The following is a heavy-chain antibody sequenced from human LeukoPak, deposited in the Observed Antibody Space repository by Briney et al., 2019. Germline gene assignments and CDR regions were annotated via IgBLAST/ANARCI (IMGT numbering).Heavy chain of an antibody. CDR2: IRYDGSNK. Sequence: GGSLRLSCAASGFTFSSYGMHWVRQAPGKGLEWVAFIRYDGSNKYYADSVKGRFTISRDNSKNTLYLQMNSLRAEDTAVYYCAKDGDCGGDCYSASKNYYYYYYMDVWGKGTTVTISS. J-gene: IGHJ6*03. CDR1: GFTFSSYG. V-gene: IGHV3-30*02. D-gene: IGHD2-21*02. CDR3: AKDGDCGGDCYSASKNYYYYYYMDV.